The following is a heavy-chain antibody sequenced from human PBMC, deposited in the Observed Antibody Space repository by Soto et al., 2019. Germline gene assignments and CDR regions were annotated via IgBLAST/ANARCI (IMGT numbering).Heavy chain of an antibody. CDR1: GFTFSHYA. V-gene: IGHV3-23*01. CDR3: AKSDTSDMDY. D-gene: IGHD2-2*01. CDR2: ISSSGGST. Sequence: GSLRLSCAASGFTFSHYAMNGVRQAPGKGLESVSTISSSGGSTYYADSVKGRFTISRDNSKNTLYLQMNSLRAEDTAVYYCAKSDTSDMDYWGQGTLVTVSS. J-gene: IGHJ4*02.